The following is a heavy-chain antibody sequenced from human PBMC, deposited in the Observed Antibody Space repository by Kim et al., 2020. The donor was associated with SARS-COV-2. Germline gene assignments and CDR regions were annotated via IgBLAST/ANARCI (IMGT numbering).Heavy chain of an antibody. CDR3: AKDLKMQWLAYYYYYYGMDV. D-gene: IGHD6-19*01. CDR2: ISYDGSNK. J-gene: IGHJ6*02. Sequence: GGSLRLSCAASGFTFSSYGMHWVRQAPGKGLEWVALISYDGSNKYYADSVKGRFTISRDNSKNTLYLQMNSLRAEDTAVFYCAKDLKMQWLAYYYYYYGMDVWGQGTTVTVSS. CDR1: GFTFSSYG. V-gene: IGHV3-30*18.